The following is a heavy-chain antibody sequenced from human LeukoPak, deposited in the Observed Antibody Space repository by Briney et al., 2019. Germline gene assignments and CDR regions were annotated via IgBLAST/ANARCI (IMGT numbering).Heavy chain of an antibody. D-gene: IGHD2-2*03. Sequence: GASVKVSCKASGYTFTSYGISWVRQAPGQGLEWMGWISAYNGNTNYAQKLQGRVTMTTDTSTSTAYMELRSLRSDDTAVYYCARDALDIVVVPAAMSWFDPWGQGTLVTVSS. CDR1: GYTFTSYG. CDR2: ISAYNGNT. CDR3: ARDALDIVVVPAAMSWFDP. V-gene: IGHV1-18*01. J-gene: IGHJ5*02.